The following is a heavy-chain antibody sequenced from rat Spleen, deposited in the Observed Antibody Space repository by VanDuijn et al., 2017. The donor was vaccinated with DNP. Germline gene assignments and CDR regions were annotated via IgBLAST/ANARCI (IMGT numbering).Heavy chain of an antibody. J-gene: IGHJ2*01. CDR3: ARHNNYWYFDY. CDR2: IINSGGNT. V-gene: IGHV5-31*01. CDR1: GFTLNKYW. D-gene: IGHD1-10*01. Sequence: EVKLVESGGGLVQPGRSLKLSCAASGFTLNKYWMTWIRQAPGKGLEWIASIINSGGNTYYPESVKGRFTISRDDAKNSLYLQMNSLRSEDTATYYCARHNNYWYFDYWGQGVMVTVSS.